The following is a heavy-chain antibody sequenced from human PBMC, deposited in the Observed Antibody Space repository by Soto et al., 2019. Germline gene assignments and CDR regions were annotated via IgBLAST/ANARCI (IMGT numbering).Heavy chain of an antibody. Sequence: QVQLVESGGGVVQPGRSLTVSCAASGFTFSNYGISWVRQAPGQGLEWMGGIIPIFDTTNYAQKLQGRITIIADESTNTVYMELSNLRSADTGVYYCARAPILVSVTLHENYFDSWGQGTLVTVSS. CDR2: IIPIFDTT. CDR3: ARAPILVSVTLHENYFDS. D-gene: IGHD2-21*02. V-gene: IGHV1-69*01. J-gene: IGHJ4*02. CDR1: GFTFSNYG.